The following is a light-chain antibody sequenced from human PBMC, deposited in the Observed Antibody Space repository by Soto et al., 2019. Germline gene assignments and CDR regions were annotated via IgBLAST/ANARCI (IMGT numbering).Light chain of an antibody. CDR1: QSVSSN. CDR3: QQYNNSPPMA. V-gene: IGKV3-15*01. J-gene: IGKJ1*01. CDR2: DAS. Sequence: EIVMTQSPATLSVSPGERATLSCRASQSVSSNLAWYQQKPDQDPRLLIYDASTRATGIPARFSGSGSGTALTRTIISLQSEDFAVYYCQQYNNSPPMAFGQGTKVEIK.